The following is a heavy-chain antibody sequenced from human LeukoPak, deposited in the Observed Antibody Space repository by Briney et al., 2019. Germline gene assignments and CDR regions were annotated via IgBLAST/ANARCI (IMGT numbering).Heavy chain of an antibody. J-gene: IGHJ1*01. CDR1: GGTFSSYA. CDR2: IIPIFGTA. Sequence: GASVKVSCKASGGTFSSYAISWVQQAPGQGLEWMGGIIPIFGTANYAQKFQGRVTITADESTSTAYMELSSLRSEDTAVYYCARSDTRLEPLAEYFQHWGQGTLVTVSS. CDR3: ARSDTRLEPLAEYFQH. D-gene: IGHD5-12*01. V-gene: IGHV1-69*13.